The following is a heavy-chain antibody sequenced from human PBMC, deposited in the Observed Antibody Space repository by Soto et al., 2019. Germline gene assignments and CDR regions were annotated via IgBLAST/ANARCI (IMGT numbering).Heavy chain of an antibody. D-gene: IGHD6-13*01. CDR3: ARGEAEYSSSWFPHFDY. Sequence: SETLSLTCPVSGGSISSYYWSWIRQPPGKGLEWIGYIYYSGSTYYNPSLKSRVTISVDTSKNQFSLKLSSVTAADTAVYYCARGEAEYSSSWFPHFDYWGQGTLVTVS. CDR2: IYYSGST. J-gene: IGHJ4*02. CDR1: GGSISSYY. V-gene: IGHV4-59*08.